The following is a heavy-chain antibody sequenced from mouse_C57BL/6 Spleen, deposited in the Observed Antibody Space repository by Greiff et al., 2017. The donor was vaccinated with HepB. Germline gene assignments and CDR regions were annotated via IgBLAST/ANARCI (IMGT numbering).Heavy chain of an antibody. D-gene: IGHD4-1*01. CDR3: ARGWDETGFAY. J-gene: IGHJ3*01. CDR1: GYSITSGYY. V-gene: IGHV3-6*01. Sequence: EVQLQESGPGLVKPSQSLSLTCSVTGYSITSGYYWNWIRQFPGNKLEWMGYISYDGSNNYNPSLKNRISITRDTSKNQFFLKLNSVTTEDTATYYCARGWDETGFAYWGQGTLVTVSA. CDR2: ISYDGSN.